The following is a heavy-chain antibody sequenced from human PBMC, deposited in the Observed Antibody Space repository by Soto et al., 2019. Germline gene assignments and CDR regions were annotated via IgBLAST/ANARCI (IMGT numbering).Heavy chain of an antibody. CDR3: AIERSGYSYGYYYYGMDV. D-gene: IGHD5-18*01. Sequence: ASVKVSCKASGYTFTSYGISWVRQAPGQGLEWMGWISAYNGNTNYAQKLQGRVTMTTDTSTSTAYMELRSLRSDDTAVYYCAIERSGYSYGYYYYGMDVWGQGTTVTVSS. CDR1: GYTFTSYG. V-gene: IGHV1-18*01. J-gene: IGHJ6*02. CDR2: ISAYNGNT.